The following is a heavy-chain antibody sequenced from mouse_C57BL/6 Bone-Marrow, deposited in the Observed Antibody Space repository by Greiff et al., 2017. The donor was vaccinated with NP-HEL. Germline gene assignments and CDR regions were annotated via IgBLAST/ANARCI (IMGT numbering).Heavy chain of an antibody. D-gene: IGHD1-1*01. V-gene: IGHV2-2*01. J-gene: IGHJ1*03. CDR3: ARSSSYWYFDV. CDR2: IWRGGST. Sequence: QVQLQQSGPGLVQPSQSLSITCTVSGFSLTSYGVHWVRQSPGKGLEWLGVIWRGGSTDYNAAFISRLSISKDNSKSQVFFKMNSLQADDTAIYYCARSSSYWYFDVWGTGTSVTVSS. CDR1: GFSLTSYG.